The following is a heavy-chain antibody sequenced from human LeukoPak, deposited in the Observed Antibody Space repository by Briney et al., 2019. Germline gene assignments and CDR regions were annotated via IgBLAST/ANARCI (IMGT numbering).Heavy chain of an antibody. CDR1: GFTFSSYS. CDR2: ISSSSSYI. CDR3: ARGYSSGYYYGNY. J-gene: IGHJ4*02. D-gene: IGHD3-22*01. V-gene: IGHV3-21*01. Sequence: GGSLRLSCAASGFTFSSYSMNWVRQAPGKGLEWASSISSSSSYIYYADSVKGRFTISRDNAKNSLYLQMNSLRAEDTAVYYCARGYSSGYYYGNYWGQGTLVTVSS.